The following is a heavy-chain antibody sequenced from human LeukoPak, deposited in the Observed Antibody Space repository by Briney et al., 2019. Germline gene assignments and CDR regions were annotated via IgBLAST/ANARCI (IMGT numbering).Heavy chain of an antibody. CDR3: ARDDGPFDY. Sequence: GRSLRFSCAASGFTFSSYGMHWVRQAPGKGLEWVAVIWYDGSNKYYADSVKGRFTISRDNSKNTLYLQINSLRAEDTAVYYCARDDGPFDYWGQGTLVTVSS. J-gene: IGHJ4*02. CDR1: GFTFSSYG. D-gene: IGHD4-17*01. CDR2: IWYDGSNK. V-gene: IGHV3-33*01.